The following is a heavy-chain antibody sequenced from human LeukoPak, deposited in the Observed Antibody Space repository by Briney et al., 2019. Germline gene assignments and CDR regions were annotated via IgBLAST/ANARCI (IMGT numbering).Heavy chain of an antibody. V-gene: IGHV3-11*04. Sequence: GGSLRLSCAASGFTFSDYYMSWIRQAPGKGLEWVSYISSSGSTIYYADSVKGRFTISRDNSKNTLYLQMNSLRAEDTAVYYCAREYDSRVYPQGFDIWGQGKMVTASS. J-gene: IGHJ3*02. D-gene: IGHD3-22*01. CDR2: ISSSGSTI. CDR3: AREYDSRVYPQGFDI. CDR1: GFTFSDYY.